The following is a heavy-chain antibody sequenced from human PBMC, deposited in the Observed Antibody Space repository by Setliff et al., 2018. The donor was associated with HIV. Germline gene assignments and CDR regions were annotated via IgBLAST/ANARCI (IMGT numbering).Heavy chain of an antibody. CDR1: GGSFSGYH. CDR3: ARVYYGSGSSDAFDI. CDR2: INHTGST. V-gene: IGHV4-34*01. D-gene: IGHD3-10*01. Sequence: PSETLSLTCAVYGGSFSGYHWNWIRQPPGKGLEWIGEINHTGSTNCNPSLKSRVTMSVDTSKNQFSLKLSSVTAADTAVYYCARVYYGSGSSDAFDIWGQGTMVTVSS. J-gene: IGHJ3*02.